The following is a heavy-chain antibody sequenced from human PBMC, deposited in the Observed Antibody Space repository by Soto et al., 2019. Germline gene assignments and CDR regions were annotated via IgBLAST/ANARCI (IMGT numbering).Heavy chain of an antibody. J-gene: IGHJ6*02. D-gene: IGHD5-12*01. V-gene: IGHV5-51*01. Sequence: GESLKISCKGSGYSFTSYWIGWVRQMPGKGLEWMGIIYPGDSDTRYSPSFQGQVTISADKSISTAYLQWSSLKASDTAMYYCARNVSGYTYFYYGMDVWGQVTNVTVSS. CDR2: IYPGDSDT. CDR3: ARNVSGYTYFYYGMDV. CDR1: GYSFTSYW.